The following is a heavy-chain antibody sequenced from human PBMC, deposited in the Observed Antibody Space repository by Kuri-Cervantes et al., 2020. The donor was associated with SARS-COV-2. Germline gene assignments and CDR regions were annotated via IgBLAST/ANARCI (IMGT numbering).Heavy chain of an antibody. CDR2: INSISSNI. J-gene: IGHJ4*02. CDR3: ARDKDGIGEFDY. D-gene: IGHD3-10*01. Sequence: GGSLRLSCAVSGFTFSNYGMNWVRQAPGKGLEWVAHINSISSNIGYADSVKGRFTISRDNAKNSLYLQMNSLRADDTALYYCARDKDGIGEFDYWGQGTLVTVSS. CDR1: GFTFSNYG. V-gene: IGHV3-48*04.